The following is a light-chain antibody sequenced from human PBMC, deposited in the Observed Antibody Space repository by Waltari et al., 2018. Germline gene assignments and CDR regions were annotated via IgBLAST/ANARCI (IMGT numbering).Light chain of an antibody. CDR3: AVSMRSSIWV. V-gene: IGLV8-61*01. CDR1: SCPVYTPSH. CDR2: DTY. J-gene: IGLJ3*02. Sequence: QTVVTQEPSLSVSPGGTVPITYGLSSCPVYTPSHPYWFQQAPGQAPRTLIFDTYTRPSGVPDRFSGSILDNKAALTITGAQVDDESDYYCAVSMRSSIWVFGGGTKLTVL.